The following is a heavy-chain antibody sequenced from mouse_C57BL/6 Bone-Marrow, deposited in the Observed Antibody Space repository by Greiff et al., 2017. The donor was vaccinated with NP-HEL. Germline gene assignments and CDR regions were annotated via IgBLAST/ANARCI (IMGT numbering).Heavy chain of an antibody. D-gene: IGHD1-1*01. V-gene: IGHV14-4*01. CDR3: TTVYGSSGFAY. CDR2: IDPENADT. CDR1: GFNIKDDY. Sequence: EVQLQQSGAELVRPGASVKLSCTASGFNIKDDYMHWVKQRPEQGLEWIGWIDPENADTEYASKFQGKATITADTSSNTAYLQLSSLTSEDTAVYYCTTVYGSSGFAYWGQGTLVTVSA. J-gene: IGHJ3*01.